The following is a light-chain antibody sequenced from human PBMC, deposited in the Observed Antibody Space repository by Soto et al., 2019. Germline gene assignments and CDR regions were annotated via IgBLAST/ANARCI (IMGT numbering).Light chain of an antibody. Sequence: ELVLTQSPGTLSLSPGERATLSCRASQSVSSSYLAWYQQKPGQAPRLLIYGASSRATGIPDRFSGSGSVTDFTLTISRLEPEDFAVYYCQQSGSSLWTFGQGTKVEIK. V-gene: IGKV3-20*01. J-gene: IGKJ1*01. CDR2: GAS. CDR1: QSVSSSY. CDR3: QQSGSSLWT.